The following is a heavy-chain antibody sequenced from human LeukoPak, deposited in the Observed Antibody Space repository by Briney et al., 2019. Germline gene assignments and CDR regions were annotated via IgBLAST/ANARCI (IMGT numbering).Heavy chain of an antibody. J-gene: IGHJ3*02. V-gene: IGHV4-59*08. Sequence: SETLSLTCTVSGDSTSNFYWSWIRQPPGKGLEWIGYIYYSGSTNYNPSLKSRVTISVDTSKNQFSLKLSSVTAADTAVYYCASTRSFSGYRTRAFDIWGQGTMVTVSS. CDR1: GDSTSNFY. D-gene: IGHD5-12*01. CDR3: ASTRSFSGYRTRAFDI. CDR2: IYYSGST.